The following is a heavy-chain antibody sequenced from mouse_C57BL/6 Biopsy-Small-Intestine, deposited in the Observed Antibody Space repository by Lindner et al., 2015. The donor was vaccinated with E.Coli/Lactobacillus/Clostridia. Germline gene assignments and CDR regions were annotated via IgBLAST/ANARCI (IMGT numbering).Heavy chain of an antibody. CDR2: VMLMSGIV. CDR1: GDIFRDYA. CDR3: ARASRQMVYDY. Sequence: SVKVSCKASGDIFRDYAMSWLRQAPGQGLEWMGGVMLMSGIVKYAQKFQGRVTITADESTTTAYMELSSLTSEDTALYFCARASRQMVYDYWGQGTLVTVSS. V-gene: IGHV1-75*01. D-gene: IGHD1-1*01. J-gene: IGHJ4*01.